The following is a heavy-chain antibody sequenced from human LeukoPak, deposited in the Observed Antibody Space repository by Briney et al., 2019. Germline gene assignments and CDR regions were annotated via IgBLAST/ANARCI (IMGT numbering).Heavy chain of an antibody. CDR2: IRHDGNIE. CDR1: GFMFSSYG. CDR3: AKKAPGDWVPLDS. J-gene: IGHJ4*02. D-gene: IGHD3-9*01. Sequence: GSLRLSCAASGFMFSSYGMHWVRQAPGKGLEWVAYIRHDGNIEDYAESVKGRFIISRDNSKSTLYLQMNSLRIEDTAVFYCAKKAPGDWVPLDSWGQGTLLTVSS. V-gene: IGHV3-30*02.